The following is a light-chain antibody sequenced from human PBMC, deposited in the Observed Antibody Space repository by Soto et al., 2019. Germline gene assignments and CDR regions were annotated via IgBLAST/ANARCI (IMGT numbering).Light chain of an antibody. J-gene: IGKJ1*01. CDR3: LQDYNIAWT. CDR1: QDIRSK. Sequence: ASPMTQSPSSLSASVGDRVTITCRTSQDIRSKLGWLQQKPGKAPELLIYGASILQSGVPSRFSCSGSGTDFAPTVSGLQPEDFATYYCLQDYNIAWTFGQGTKVEI. CDR2: GAS. V-gene: IGKV1-6*01.